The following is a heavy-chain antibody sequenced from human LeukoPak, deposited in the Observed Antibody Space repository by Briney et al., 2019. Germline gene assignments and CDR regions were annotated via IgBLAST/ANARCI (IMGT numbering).Heavy chain of an antibody. J-gene: IGHJ4*02. CDR1: GGSTSSGGYY. D-gene: IGHD6-13*01. Sequence: SETLSLTCTVSGGSTSSGGYYWIWIRQHPGKGLEWLGFMHQSGSATYNPSLQSRVTISGDTSKNQFSLKLSSVTAADTAVYYCARGAGYSSSWYLDYWGQGTLVTVSS. CDR3: ARGAGYSSSWYLDY. V-gene: IGHV4-31*03. CDR2: MHQSGSA.